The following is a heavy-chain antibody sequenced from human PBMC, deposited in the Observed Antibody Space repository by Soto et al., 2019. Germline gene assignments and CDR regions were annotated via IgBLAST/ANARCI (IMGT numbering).Heavy chain of an antibody. Sequence: SETLSLTCTVSGGSISSYYWSWIRQPPGKGLEWIGYIYYSGSTNYNPSLKSRVTISVDTSKSQFSLKLSSVTAADTAVYYCARDRFYSSGWYVRDRFAFCGQGSLVPVSS. CDR1: GGSISSYY. D-gene: IGHD6-19*01. V-gene: IGHV4-59*01. CDR2: IYYSGST. J-gene: IGHJ4*02. CDR3: ARDRFYSSGWYVRDRFAF.